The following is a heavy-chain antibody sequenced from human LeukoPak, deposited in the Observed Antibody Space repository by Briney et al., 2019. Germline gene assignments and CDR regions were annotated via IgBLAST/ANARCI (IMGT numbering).Heavy chain of an antibody. CDR1: GFTFSSYW. CDR3: AREHCSSSSCHLDH. J-gene: IGHJ4*02. D-gene: IGHD2-2*01. V-gene: IGHV3-7*01. Sequence: GGSLRLSCAASGFTFSSYWMSWVRQAPGKGLEWVANIKQDGSEKYYVNSVRGRFSISRDNAKNSLYLQMNSLRAEDTAVYYCAREHCSSSSCHLDHWGQGTLVTVSS. CDR2: IKQDGSEK.